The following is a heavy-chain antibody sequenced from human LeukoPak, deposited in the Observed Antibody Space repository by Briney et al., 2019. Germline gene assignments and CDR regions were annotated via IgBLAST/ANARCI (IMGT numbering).Heavy chain of an antibody. CDR3: AKDKRYYDFWSGYHHPSFDY. CDR2: ISGSGGST. J-gene: IGHJ4*02. Sequence: GGSLRLSCAASGFTFSSYAISWVRQAPGKGLEWVSAISGSGGSTYYADSVKGRFTISRDNSKSTLYLQMNSLRAEDTAVYYCAKDKRYYDFWSGYHHPSFDYWGQGTLVTVSS. CDR1: GFTFSSYA. V-gene: IGHV3-23*01. D-gene: IGHD3-3*01.